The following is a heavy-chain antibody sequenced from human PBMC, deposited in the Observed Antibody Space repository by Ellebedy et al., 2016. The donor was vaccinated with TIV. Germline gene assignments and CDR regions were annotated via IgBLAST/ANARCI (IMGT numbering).Heavy chain of an antibody. CDR2: MYYSGSS. CDR1: GDSIGSYY. Sequence: MPSETLSLTCSVPGDSIGSYYWSWIRQPPGKGLEWIGHMYYSGSSNYNPSLKSRVTMSIDTSKNQFSLKMSSVTAADTAVYYCAASESADSDYWGPGTLVTVSS. J-gene: IGHJ4*02. D-gene: IGHD2-2*01. CDR3: AASESADSDY. V-gene: IGHV4-59*01.